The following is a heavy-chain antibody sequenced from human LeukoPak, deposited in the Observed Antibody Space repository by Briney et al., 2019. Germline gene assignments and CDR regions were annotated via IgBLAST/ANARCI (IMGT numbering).Heavy chain of an antibody. CDR2: FLPIFGTA. CDR1: VGTLSSYA. J-gene: IGHJ3*02. CDR3: ARGGIAVAGTLVPLRGFDI. V-gene: IGHV1-69*01. D-gene: IGHD6-19*01. Sequence: SVKPSCMASVGTLSSYAISWDRPVDGQGIEWMGGFLPIFGTATYAKKYQGRVPITADESTSTAYMELSSLRSEDTAVYYCARGGIAVAGTLVPLRGFDIWGQGTMVTVSS.